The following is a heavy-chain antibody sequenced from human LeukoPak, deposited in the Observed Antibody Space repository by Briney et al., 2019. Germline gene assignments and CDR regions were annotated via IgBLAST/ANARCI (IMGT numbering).Heavy chain of an antibody. CDR1: RFTISDYY. J-gene: IGHJ4*02. V-gene: IGHV3-11*01. Sequence: GGSLRLSCAASRFTISDYYMTWIRQAPGKGLEWVSYISGSGSAIYYADSVKGRFTVSRDNAKNSLYLQMNSLRAEDTAVYYCATLGRNYFDSWGQGSLVTVSS. CDR2: ISGSGSAI. CDR3: ATLGRNYFDS. D-gene: IGHD2-15*01.